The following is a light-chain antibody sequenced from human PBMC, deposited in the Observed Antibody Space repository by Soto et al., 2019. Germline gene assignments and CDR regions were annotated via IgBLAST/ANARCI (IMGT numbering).Light chain of an antibody. CDR2: GGS. CDR1: QSVRSSY. V-gene: IGKV3-20*01. CDR3: QEYGRSPLT. J-gene: IGKJ3*01. Sequence: EIVLMQSPGTLSLSPGERATLSCRASQSVRSSYLAWYQQRPGQAPRLLIYGGSSRATGIPARFIGSGSGTDFSLTTSRLEPNDVAVYYCQEYGRSPLTFGRGTKVDVK.